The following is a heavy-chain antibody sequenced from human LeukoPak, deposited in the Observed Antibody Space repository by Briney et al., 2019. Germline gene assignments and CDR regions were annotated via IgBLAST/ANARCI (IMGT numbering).Heavy chain of an antibody. Sequence: SVKVSCKASGYTFTSYYMHWVRQAPGQGLEWMGGIIPIFGTANYAQKFQGRVTITADESTSTAYMELSSLRSEDTAVYYCARDVGYSSSWNQKRGFDPWGQGTLVTVSS. CDR2: IIPIFGTA. V-gene: IGHV1-69*13. J-gene: IGHJ5*02. CDR3: ARDVGYSSSWNQKRGFDP. CDR1: GYTFTSYY. D-gene: IGHD6-13*01.